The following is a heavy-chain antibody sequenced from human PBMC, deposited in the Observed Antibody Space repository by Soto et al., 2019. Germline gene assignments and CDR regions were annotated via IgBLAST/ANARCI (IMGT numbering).Heavy chain of an antibody. D-gene: IGHD3-22*01. V-gene: IGHV3-7*03. J-gene: IGHJ5*02. Sequence: EVQLVQSGGGLVQPGGSLRLSCEASGFTFNAYWMTWVRQAPGKGLEWVASIKQDGSEKEYVDSVKGRFAISRDNAKKSLFLQMNSLRAEDTAFYYCAQASIKLTYYYETPPFSQYNWFEPWGQGTLVTVSS. CDR2: IKQDGSEK. CDR1: GFTFNAYW. CDR3: AQASIKLTYYYETPPFSQYNWFEP.